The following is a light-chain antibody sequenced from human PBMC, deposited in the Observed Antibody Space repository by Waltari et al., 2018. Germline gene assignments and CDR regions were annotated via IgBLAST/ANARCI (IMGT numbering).Light chain of an antibody. CDR2: DVS. V-gene: IGLV2-14*03. CDR3: CSYAGSSMS. J-gene: IGLJ3*02. Sequence: QSALTQPASVSGSAGQSIPIPCGGTNSNVGDYNYVSWYQQHPGKAPKVVIYDVSKRPSGVSTRFSGSKSGNTASLTISGLQAEDEADYYCCSYAGSSMSFGGGTKLTVL. CDR1: NSNVGDYNY.